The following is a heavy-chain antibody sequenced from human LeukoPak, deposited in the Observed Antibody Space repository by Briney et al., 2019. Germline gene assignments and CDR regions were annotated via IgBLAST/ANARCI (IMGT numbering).Heavy chain of an antibody. CDR1: GISFSDFW. D-gene: IGHD3-10*01. J-gene: IGHJ3*02. CDR2: INSDGSST. CDR3: ARSYYYGSGIHAFDI. V-gene: IGHV3-74*01. Sequence: PGGSLRLSCAASGISFSDFWMHWVRQAPGKGLVWVSRINSDGSSTSYADPVRGRFTISRDNAKNTLFLQMNSLRAEDTAVYYCARSYYYGSGIHAFDIWGQGTMVIVSS.